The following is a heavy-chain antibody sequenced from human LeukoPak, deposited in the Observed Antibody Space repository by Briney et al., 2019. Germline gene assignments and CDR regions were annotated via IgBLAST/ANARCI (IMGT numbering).Heavy chain of an antibody. CDR2: ITYDGSKE. CDR3: AKDQYSAEGASDY. J-gene: IGHJ4*02. CDR1: GFTFRSYG. V-gene: IGHV3-30*18. Sequence: PGGSLRLSCAASGFTFRSYGMHWVRQAPGKGLEWVAVITYDGSKEYYAASVKGRFTISRDNSKNTLYLQMNSLRAEDTAVYYCAKDQYSAEGASDYWGQGTLVTVSS. D-gene: IGHD5-12*01.